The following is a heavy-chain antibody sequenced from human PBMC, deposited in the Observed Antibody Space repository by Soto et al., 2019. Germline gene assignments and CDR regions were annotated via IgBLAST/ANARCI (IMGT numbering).Heavy chain of an antibody. CDR1: GCTLAELS. D-gene: IGHD2-15*01. CDR3: ATDRYCSGGSCYTTLFDY. J-gene: IGHJ4*02. CDR2: FDPADLET. V-gene: IGHV1-24*01. Sequence: ASVNVSCKLSGCTLAELSIHWVREAPGKGLQWRGGFDPADLETISAQKFQGRVTMTEDTSTETAYMEMSSLRSEDTAVYSCATDRYCSGGSCYTTLFDYWGEGSLVTVSS.